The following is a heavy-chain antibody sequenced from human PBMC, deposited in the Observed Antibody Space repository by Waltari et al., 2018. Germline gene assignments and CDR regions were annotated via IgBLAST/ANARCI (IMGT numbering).Heavy chain of an antibody. CDR1: GGSISSSSYY. CDR2: IYYSGST. Sequence: QLQLQESGPGLVKPSETLSLTCTVSGGSISSSSYYWGWIRQPPGKGLEWIGSIYYSGSTYHNPSLKGRVTISVDTSKNQFSLKLSSVTAADTAVYYCARFVMVRGLYYFDYWGQGTLVTVSS. V-gene: IGHV4-39*07. CDR3: ARFVMVRGLYYFDY. D-gene: IGHD3-10*01. J-gene: IGHJ4*02.